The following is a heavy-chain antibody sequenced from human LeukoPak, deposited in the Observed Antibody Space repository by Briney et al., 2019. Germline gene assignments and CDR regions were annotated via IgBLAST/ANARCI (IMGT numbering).Heavy chain of an antibody. CDR1: GFTFSSYW. CDR3: ARAGPYQLPPRPVDY. Sequence: GGSLRLSCAASGFTFSSYWMSWVRQAPGKGLEWVANINQDGSREYYVDSVKGRFTISRDNAKNSLFLQMNSLRAEDTAIYYCARAGPYQLPPRPVDYWGQGTLVTVSS. J-gene: IGHJ4*02. CDR2: INQDGSRE. V-gene: IGHV3-7*01. D-gene: IGHD2-2*01.